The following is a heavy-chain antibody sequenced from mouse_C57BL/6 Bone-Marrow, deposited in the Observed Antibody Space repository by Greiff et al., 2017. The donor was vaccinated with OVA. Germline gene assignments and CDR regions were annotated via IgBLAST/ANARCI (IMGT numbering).Heavy chain of an antibody. J-gene: IGHJ3*01. CDR3: TTLYGSSYETWFAF. CDR2: IDPENGDT. Sequence: VQLKESGAELVRPGASVKLSCTASGFNIKDDYMHWVKQRPEQGLEWIGWIDPENGDTEYDSKFQGKATITADTSSNTAYLQLSRRTSEDTAVYYCTTLYGSSYETWFAFWGQGTGVTVSA. V-gene: IGHV14-4*01. D-gene: IGHD1-1*01. CDR1: GFNIKDDY.